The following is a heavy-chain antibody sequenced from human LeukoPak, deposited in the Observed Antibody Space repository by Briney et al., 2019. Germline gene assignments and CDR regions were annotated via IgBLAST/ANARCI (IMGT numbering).Heavy chain of an antibody. D-gene: IGHD6-13*01. Sequence: PSETLSLTCTVSNDSISSSNYYWGWIRQPPGKGLEWIGSVYYSGTTYYSPSLKSRVTISVDTSKNQFSLKLTSVTAADTAVYYCGRSGAAEGPTHNWFDPWSQGTLVTVSS. V-gene: IGHV4-39*01. J-gene: IGHJ5*02. CDR2: VYYSGTT. CDR3: GRSGAAEGPTHNWFDP. CDR1: NDSISSSNYY.